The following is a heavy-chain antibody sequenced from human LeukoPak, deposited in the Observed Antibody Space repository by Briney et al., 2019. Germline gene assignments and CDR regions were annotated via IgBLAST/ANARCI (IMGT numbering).Heavy chain of an antibody. CDR1: GGSISSYY. Sequence: SETLSLTCTVSGGSISSYYWSWIRQPPGKGLEWIGYIYYSGSTNYNPSLKSRVTISVDTSKNQFSLKLSSVTAAGTAVYYCARVEQLRPGCYFDYWGQGTLVTVSS. J-gene: IGHJ4*02. CDR2: IYYSGST. D-gene: IGHD6-6*01. V-gene: IGHV4-59*01. CDR3: ARVEQLRPGCYFDY.